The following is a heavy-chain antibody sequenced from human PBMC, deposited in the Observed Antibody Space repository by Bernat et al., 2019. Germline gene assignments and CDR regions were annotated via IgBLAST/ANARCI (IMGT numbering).Heavy chain of an antibody. CDR2: INAINGNT. D-gene: IGHD3-10*01. Sequence: QVQLLQSGAEVKKPGASVKVSCKASGYTFNAFAMHWFRQAPGQRPEWVCRINAINGNTRHSQKFQGRVTISRVTSPSTAYMELNSLRSEDTALYYRARGVGSDWRNSKCFLLDYWGQGSPGTVS. CDR1: GYTFNAFA. V-gene: IGHV1-3*01. J-gene: IGHJ4*02. CDR3: ARGVGSDWRNSKCFLLDY.